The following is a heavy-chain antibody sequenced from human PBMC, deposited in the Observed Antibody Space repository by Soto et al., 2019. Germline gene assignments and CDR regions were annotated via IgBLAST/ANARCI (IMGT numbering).Heavy chain of an antibody. Sequence: QVQLVESGGGVVQPGRSLRLSCAASGFTFSSYGMHWVLQAPGKGLEWVAVISYDRSNNFYGDSVKGRFTISRDNSKNMLYLQMNSLRVEDTAVYFCAKEWDFYGDNSYYYYMDVWGKGTTVTVTS. J-gene: IGHJ6*03. CDR3: AKEWDFYGDNSYYYYMDV. V-gene: IGHV3-30*18. D-gene: IGHD4-17*01. CDR2: ISYDRSNN. CDR1: GFTFSSYG.